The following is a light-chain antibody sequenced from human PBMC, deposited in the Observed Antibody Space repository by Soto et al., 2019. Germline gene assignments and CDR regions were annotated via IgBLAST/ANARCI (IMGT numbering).Light chain of an antibody. CDR3: QSYDSSLSGYV. CDR1: SSNIGAGYD. Sequence: QLVLTQPPSVSGAPGQRVTISCTGSSSNIGAGYDVHWYQQLPGTAPKLLIYANSNRPSGVPDRFSGSTSGTSASLAITGLQAEDEADYYCQSYDSSLSGYVFGPGTKLTVL. V-gene: IGLV1-40*01. CDR2: ANS. J-gene: IGLJ1*01.